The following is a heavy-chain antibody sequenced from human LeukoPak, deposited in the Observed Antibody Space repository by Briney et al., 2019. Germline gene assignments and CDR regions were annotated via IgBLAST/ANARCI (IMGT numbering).Heavy chain of an antibody. Sequence: SQTLSLTCTVSGGSISSGDYYWSWIRQPPGKGLEWIGEINHSGSTNYNPSLKSRVTISVDTSKNQFSLKLSSVTAADTAVYYCARVLRRDGSTDYWGQGTLVTVSS. V-gene: IGHV4-30-4*08. CDR3: ARVLRRDGSTDY. D-gene: IGHD5-24*01. CDR1: GGSISSGDYY. J-gene: IGHJ4*02. CDR2: INHSGST.